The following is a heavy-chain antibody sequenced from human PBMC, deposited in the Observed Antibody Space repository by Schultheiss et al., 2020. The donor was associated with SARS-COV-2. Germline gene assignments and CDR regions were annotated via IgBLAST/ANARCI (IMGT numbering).Heavy chain of an antibody. J-gene: IGHJ4*02. V-gene: IGHV3-33*01. CDR2: IWYDGRNK. CDR1: GFTFSDYG. Sequence: GGSLRLSCAASGFTFSDYGMHWVRQAPGKGLEWVALIWYDGRNKFYADSVKGRFTISRDNSKNTLYLQMNSLRAEDTAVYYCARQHPHDYWGQGTLVTVSS. CDR3: ARQHPHDY.